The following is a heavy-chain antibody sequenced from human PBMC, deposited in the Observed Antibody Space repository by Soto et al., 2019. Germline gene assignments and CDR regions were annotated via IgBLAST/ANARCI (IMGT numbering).Heavy chain of an antibody. CDR2: IIPIFGTA. D-gene: IGHD3-22*01. Sequence: GASVKVSCKASGGTFSSYAISWVRQAPGQGLEWMGGIIPIFGTANYAQKFQGRVTITADESTSTAYMELSSLRSEDTAVYYCAILSFTNYDDSSGPPGGFLYDWGQGTLVPVSS. CDR1: GGTFSSYA. CDR3: AILSFTNYDDSSGPPGGFLYD. J-gene: IGHJ4*02. V-gene: IGHV1-69*13.